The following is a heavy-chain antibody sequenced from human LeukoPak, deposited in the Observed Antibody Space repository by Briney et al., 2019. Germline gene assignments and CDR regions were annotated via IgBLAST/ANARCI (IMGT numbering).Heavy chain of an antibody. V-gene: IGHV3-9*01. Sequence: GGSLRLSCAASGFTFDDYAMRCVRHAPGEGLGWVSGISGNSGSIDYADSVKARFTISRDNAQNPLYLQMNSLSAEDTALYYCAKDRVGAYDYWGQGTLVTVSS. CDR3: AKDRVGAYDY. CDR2: ISGNSGSI. D-gene: IGHD1-26*01. J-gene: IGHJ4*02. CDR1: GFTFDDYA.